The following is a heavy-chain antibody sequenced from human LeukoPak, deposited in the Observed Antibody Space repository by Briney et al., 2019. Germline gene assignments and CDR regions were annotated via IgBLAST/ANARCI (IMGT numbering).Heavy chain of an antibody. Sequence: GGSLRLSCAASGFTVSRNYMSWVRQAPGKGLEWVSVIYSSGTTYYADSVKGRFTISRDNSKNTLYLQMNSLRAEDTAVYFCASSRIAGALDYWGQGTLVTVSS. J-gene: IGHJ4*02. CDR2: IYSSGTT. CDR1: GFTVSRNY. CDR3: ASSRIAGALDY. V-gene: IGHV3-66*01. D-gene: IGHD6-13*01.